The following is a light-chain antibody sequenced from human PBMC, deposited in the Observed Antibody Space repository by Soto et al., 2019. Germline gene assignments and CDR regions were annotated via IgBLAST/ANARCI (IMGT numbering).Light chain of an antibody. V-gene: IGKV3-11*01. CDR3: QQYNSYSWT. J-gene: IGKJ1*01. Sequence: VLTQSPAILSLSPGEIATLCCRASQSVSVNLGWYQQKPGQAPRAIIYSASDRAPGIPARFSGSGSGTDCTLTISSLQPDDVATYYCQQYNSYSWTFGQGTKVDI. CDR1: QSVSVN. CDR2: SAS.